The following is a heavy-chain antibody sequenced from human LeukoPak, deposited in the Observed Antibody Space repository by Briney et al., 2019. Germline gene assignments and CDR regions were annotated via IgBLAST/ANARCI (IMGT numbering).Heavy chain of an antibody. J-gene: IGHJ4*02. V-gene: IGHV3-21*01. CDR3: ARELGTNYFDY. CDR2: ISSSSYI. Sequence: PGGSLRLSCAASGFTFSSYSMNWVRQAPGKGLEWVSSISSSSYIYYADSVKGRFTISRDNAKNSLYLQMNSLRAEDTAVYYCARELGTNYFDYWGQGTLVTVSS. CDR1: GFTFSSYS. D-gene: IGHD7-27*01.